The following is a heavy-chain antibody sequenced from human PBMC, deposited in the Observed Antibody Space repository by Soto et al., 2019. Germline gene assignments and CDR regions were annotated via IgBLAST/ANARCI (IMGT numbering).Heavy chain of an antibody. J-gene: IGHJ6*02. V-gene: IGHV1-18*01. D-gene: IGHD3-3*01. Sequence: ASVKVSCKASGYTFTSYGISWVRQAPGQGLEWMGWISAYNGNTNDAQKLQGRVTMTTDTSTSTAYMELRSLRSDDTAVYYCARDDFWSGYYGMDVWGQGTTVTVSS. CDR3: ARDDFWSGYYGMDV. CDR2: ISAYNGNT. CDR1: GYTFTSYG.